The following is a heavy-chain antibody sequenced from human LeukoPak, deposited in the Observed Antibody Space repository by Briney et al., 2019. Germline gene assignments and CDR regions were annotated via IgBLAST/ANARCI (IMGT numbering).Heavy chain of an antibody. Sequence: GSLRLSCAASGFTFSSYAMHWVRQAPGKGLEWVAVISYDGSNKYYADSVKGRFTISRDNSKNTLYLQMNSLRAEDTAVYYCARDRSSSWVFDYWGQGTLVTVSS. CDR3: ARDRSSSWVFDY. D-gene: IGHD6-13*01. J-gene: IGHJ4*02. CDR2: ISYDGSNK. V-gene: IGHV3-30-3*01. CDR1: GFTFSSYA.